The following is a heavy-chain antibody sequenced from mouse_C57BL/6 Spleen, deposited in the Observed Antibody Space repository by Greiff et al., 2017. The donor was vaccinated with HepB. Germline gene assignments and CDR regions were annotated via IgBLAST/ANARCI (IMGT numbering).Heavy chain of an antibody. V-gene: IGHV14-2*01. J-gene: IGHJ4*01. CDR2: IDPEDGET. CDR1: GFNIKDYY. D-gene: IGHD2-4*01. CDR3: ASGRLRGYYYAMDY. Sequence: EVKLQESGAELVKPGASVKLSCTASGFNIKDYYMHWVKQRTEQGLEWIGRIDPEDGETKYAPKFQGKATITADTSSNTAYLQLSSLTSEDTAVYYCASGRLRGYYYAMDYWGQGTSVTVSS.